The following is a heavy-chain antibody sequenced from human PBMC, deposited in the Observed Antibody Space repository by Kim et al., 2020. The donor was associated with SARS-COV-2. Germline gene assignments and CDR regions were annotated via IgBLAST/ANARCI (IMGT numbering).Heavy chain of an antibody. CDR1: GFTFSSYG. D-gene: IGHD3-10*01. V-gene: IGHV3-33*01. CDR3: ARDLYYYGSGSYYNYYGMDV. Sequence: GGSLRLSCAASGFTFSSYGMHWVRQAPGKGLEGVAVIWYDGSNKYYADSVKGRFTISRDNSKNTLYLQMNSLRAEDTAVYYCARDLYYYGSGSYYNYYGMDVWGQGTTVTVSS. J-gene: IGHJ6*02. CDR2: IWYDGSNK.